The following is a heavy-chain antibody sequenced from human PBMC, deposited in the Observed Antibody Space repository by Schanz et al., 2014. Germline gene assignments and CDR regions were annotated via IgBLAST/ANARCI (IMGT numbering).Heavy chain of an antibody. V-gene: IGHV3-23*01. D-gene: IGHD5-12*01. CDR2: INTGGDST. J-gene: IGHJ4*02. CDR1: GFAFSSFA. CDR3: ARDFHGYGPHLDY. Sequence: EVQLMESGGGLVKPGGSLRLSCVASGFAFSSFAMTWVRQAPGRGLEWVSSINTGGDSTYYADSVKGRFTVSRDNSKNTLYLQLNSLRAEDTAVYYCARDFHGYGPHLDYWGQGSLVTVSS.